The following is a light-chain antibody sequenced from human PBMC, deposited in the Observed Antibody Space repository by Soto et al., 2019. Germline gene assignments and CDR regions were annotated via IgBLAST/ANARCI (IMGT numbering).Light chain of an antibody. J-gene: IGLJ1*01. Sequence: QSALTQPASVSGSPGQSITISCTGTSSDVGSYNLVSWYQQHPGKAPKLMIYEGSKRTSGVSNRFSGSKSGNTASLTISGLQAEDEADYYCCSYAGSGLYVFGTGTKLTVL. V-gene: IGLV2-23*01. CDR2: EGS. CDR3: CSYAGSGLYV. CDR1: SSDVGSYNL.